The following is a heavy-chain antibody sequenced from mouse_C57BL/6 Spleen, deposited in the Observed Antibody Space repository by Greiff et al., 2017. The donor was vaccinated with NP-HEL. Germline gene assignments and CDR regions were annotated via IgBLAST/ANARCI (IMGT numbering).Heavy chain of an antibody. J-gene: IGHJ3*01. Sequence: QVQLQQPGAELVRPGTSVKLSCKASGYTFTSYWMHWVKQRPGQGLEWIGVIDPSDSYTNYNQKFKGKATLNVNTSSSKAYMQLSSLSSEDSAVYSCARPGYGNYEVAYWGQGTLVTVSA. CDR2: IDPSDSYT. D-gene: IGHD2-1*01. CDR3: ARPGYGNYEVAY. CDR1: GYTFTSYW. V-gene: IGHV1-59*01.